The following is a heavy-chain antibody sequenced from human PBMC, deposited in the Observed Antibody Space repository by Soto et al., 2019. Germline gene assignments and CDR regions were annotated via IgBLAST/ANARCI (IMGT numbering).Heavy chain of an antibody. V-gene: IGHV3-53*04. CDR1: GFTVSSNY. D-gene: IGHD2-2*01. CDR2: IYSGGST. CDR3: AGSGHCSSTSCHPRFDY. J-gene: IGHJ4*02. Sequence: GGSLRLSCAASGFTVSSNYMSWVRQAPGKGLEWVSVIYSGGSTYYADSVKGRFTISRHNSKNTLYLQMNSLRAEDTAVYYCAGSGHCSSTSCHPRFDYWGQGTLVTVSS.